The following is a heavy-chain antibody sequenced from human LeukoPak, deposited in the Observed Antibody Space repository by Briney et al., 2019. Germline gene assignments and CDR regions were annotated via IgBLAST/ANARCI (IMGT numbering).Heavy chain of an antibody. V-gene: IGHV3-21*01. D-gene: IGHD2-15*01. CDR3: ARGFSALHVSGPAANFYMDV. Sequence: GGSLRLSCAASGFTFNTYAMNWVRQAPGKGLEWVSSISSRSDYVFYADSMKGRFTISRDNAKNSLYLQMNSLRAEDTAVYYCARGFSALHVSGPAANFYMDVWGKGTTVTISS. CDR2: ISSRSDYV. J-gene: IGHJ6*03. CDR1: GFTFNTYA.